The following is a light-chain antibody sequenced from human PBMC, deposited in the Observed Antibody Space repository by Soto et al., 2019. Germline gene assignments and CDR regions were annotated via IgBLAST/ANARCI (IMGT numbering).Light chain of an antibody. CDR1: QSINTH. CDR3: QQSYSFPRT. CDR2: AIS. J-gene: IGKJ1*01. Sequence: DIQLTQSPSSLSASVGDRVTITFQTSQSINTHLYWYQQKPGKPPKLLIHAISSLQSGVPSRFSGSGSGTDFSLTISSLQPEDSATYYCQQSYSFPRTFGQGTKVDI. V-gene: IGKV1-39*01.